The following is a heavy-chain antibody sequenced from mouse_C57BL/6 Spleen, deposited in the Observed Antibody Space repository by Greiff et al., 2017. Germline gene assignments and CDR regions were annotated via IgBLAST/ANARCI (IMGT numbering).Heavy chain of an antibody. D-gene: IGHD1-1*01. V-gene: IGHV1-80*01. CDR1: GYAFSSYW. J-gene: IGHJ4*01. CDR3: ARDYGSSYVNAMDY. CDR2: IYPGDGDT. Sequence: QVQLQQSGAELVKPGASVKISCKASGYAFSSYWMNWVKQRPGKGLEWIGQIYPGDGDTNYNGKFKGKATLTADKSSRTAYMQLSSLTSEDSAVYFCARDYGSSYVNAMDYWGQGTSVTVSS.